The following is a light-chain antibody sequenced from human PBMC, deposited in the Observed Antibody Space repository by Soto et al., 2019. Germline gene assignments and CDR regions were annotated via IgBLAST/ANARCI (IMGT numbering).Light chain of an antibody. CDR3: QQYNNWPLLT. J-gene: IGKJ4*01. V-gene: IGKV3-20*01. CDR1: QSVNNNY. Sequence: EIVLMQSPGTLSLSPGEGATLSCRASQSVNNNYLAWYQQKPGQAPTVLIFDTFRRATGVPDRFSGSGSGTDFTLTISRLEPEDFAVYYCQQYNNWPLLTFGGGTKVEIK. CDR2: DTF.